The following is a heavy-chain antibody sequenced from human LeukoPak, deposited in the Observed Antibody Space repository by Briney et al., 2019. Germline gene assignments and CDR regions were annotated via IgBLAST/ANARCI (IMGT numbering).Heavy chain of an antibody. D-gene: IGHD6-13*01. CDR3: AREYSLGAYYYYGMDV. V-gene: IGHV3-30*03. J-gene: IGHJ6*02. Sequence: PGGSLRLSCAASGFTFSSYGMHWVRQAPGKGLEWVAVISYDGSNKYYADSVKGRFTISRDNSKNTLYLQMNSLRAEDTAVYYCAREYSLGAYYYYGMDVWGQGTTVTVSS. CDR2: ISYDGSNK. CDR1: GFTFSSYG.